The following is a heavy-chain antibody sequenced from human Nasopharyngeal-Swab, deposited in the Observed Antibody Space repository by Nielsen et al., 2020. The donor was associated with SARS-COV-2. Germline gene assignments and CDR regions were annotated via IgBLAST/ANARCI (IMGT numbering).Heavy chain of an antibody. Sequence: GGPLRLSCAASGFTFGDYGMSWVRQAQGKGMEWVGFTRKQDFGGTQEYAASMKGRFSISRDDSKSSAYLQINSLKTEDTAVYYCTRESCDGGNCYWGDYFDYWGQGTLVTVSS. CDR1: GFTFGDYG. D-gene: IGHD2-15*01. CDR2: TRKQDFGGTQ. CDR3: TRESCDGGNCYWGDYFDY. V-gene: IGHV3-49*04. J-gene: IGHJ4*02.